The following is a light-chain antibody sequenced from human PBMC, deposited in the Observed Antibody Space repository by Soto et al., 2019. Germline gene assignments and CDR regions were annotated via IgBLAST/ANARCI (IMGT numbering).Light chain of an antibody. CDR3: QQRSNWPST. J-gene: IGKJ4*01. CDR1: QSGSGY. Sequence: EIVLTQSPATLYLSPGNRATLSCRASQSGSGYLAWYQQNPGQAPRLLIYDASNRATGIPARFSGSGSGTDFTLTITSLEPEDFAVYYCQQRSNWPSTFGGGTKVEI. CDR2: DAS. V-gene: IGKV3-11*01.